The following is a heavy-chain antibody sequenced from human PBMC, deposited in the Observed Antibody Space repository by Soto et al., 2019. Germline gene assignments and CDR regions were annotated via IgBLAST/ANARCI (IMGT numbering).Heavy chain of an antibody. CDR1: GYTFTSYA. CDR2: ISAYNGNT. J-gene: IGHJ3*02. CDR3: ARDYYDSSGYYPLVAFDI. D-gene: IGHD3-22*01. Sequence: ASVKVSCKTSGYTFTSYAMHWVRQAPGQGLEWMGWISAYNGNTNYAQKLQGRVTMTTDTSTSTAYMELRSLRSDDTAVYYCARDYYDSSGYYPLVAFDIWGQGTMVTVSS. V-gene: IGHV1-18*01.